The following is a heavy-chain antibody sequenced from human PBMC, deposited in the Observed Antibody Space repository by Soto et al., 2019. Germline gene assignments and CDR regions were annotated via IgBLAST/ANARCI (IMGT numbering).Heavy chain of an antibody. CDR2: IKSKTDGGTT. V-gene: IGHV3-15*01. CDR1: GFTFSNAW. D-gene: IGHD5-18*01. J-gene: IGHJ6*02. CDR3: TTGDTAMLTQVEYGMDV. Sequence: EVQLVESGGGLVKPGGSLRLSCAASGFTFSNAWMSWVRQAPGKGLEWVGRIKSKTDGGTTDYAAPVKGRFTISRDDSKNTLYLQMNSLKTEDTAVYYCTTGDTAMLTQVEYGMDVWGQGTTVTVSS.